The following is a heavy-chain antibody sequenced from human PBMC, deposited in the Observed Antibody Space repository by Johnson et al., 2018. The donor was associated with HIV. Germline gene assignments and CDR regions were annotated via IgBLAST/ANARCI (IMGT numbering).Heavy chain of an antibody. CDR1: GFTFDDYG. CDR2: IKQDGSEK. D-gene: IGHD5-24*01. Sequence: MLLVESGGGVVRPGGSLRLSCAASGFTFDDYGMSWVRQAPGKGLEWVANIKQDGSEKYYVDSVKGRFTISRDNAKNSLYLQMNSLRAEDTAVYYCARGWDAFDIWGQGTIVTVSS. J-gene: IGHJ3*02. CDR3: ARGWDAFDI. V-gene: IGHV3-7*03.